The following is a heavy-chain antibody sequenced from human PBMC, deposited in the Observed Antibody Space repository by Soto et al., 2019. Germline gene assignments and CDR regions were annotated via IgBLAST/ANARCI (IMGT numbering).Heavy chain of an antibody. D-gene: IGHD1-1*01. CDR3: ARANDFNAFDI. CDR1: GFSVSSGY. CDR2: IYRGGTT. Sequence: EEQLVESGGDLVQPGGSLRLSCVASGFSVSSGYMNWVRQAPGKGPEWVSAIYRGGTTYEADFVKGRFTISRHDSKNTLYLQMNSLSPEDTAVYHCARANDFNAFDIWGPGTRVTVSS. J-gene: IGHJ3*02. V-gene: IGHV3-53*04.